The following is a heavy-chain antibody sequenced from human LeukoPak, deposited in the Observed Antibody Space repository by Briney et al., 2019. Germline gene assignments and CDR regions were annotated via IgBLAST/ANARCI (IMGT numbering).Heavy chain of an antibody. CDR3: AKDLQWELPRGDALDI. Sequence: ASVKVSCKSCGYTFTDYDMHWVRQAPGQGLEWMGWINPKSGGTNYAQNFQGRVTMTRNTSISTAYMELSRLRSDDTAVYYCAKDLQWELPRGDALDIWGQGTMVTVSS. CDR1: GYTFTDYD. J-gene: IGHJ3*02. V-gene: IGHV1-2*02. CDR2: INPKSGGT. D-gene: IGHD1-26*01.